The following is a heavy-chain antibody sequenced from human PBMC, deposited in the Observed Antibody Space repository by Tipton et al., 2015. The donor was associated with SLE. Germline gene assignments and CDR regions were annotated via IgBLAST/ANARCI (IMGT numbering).Heavy chain of an antibody. CDR2: ISYSGST. CDR1: GDSMNSYH. V-gene: IGHV4-59*01. Sequence: TLSLTCTVSGDSMNSYHWSWIRQPPGKGLEWIGYISYSGSTNYNPSLKSRVTMSVDTSKNQFSLRLSSVTTADTAVYYCARSLETFDVWGQGTMVTVSA. J-gene: IGHJ3*01. CDR3: ARSLETFDV. D-gene: IGHD3-3*01.